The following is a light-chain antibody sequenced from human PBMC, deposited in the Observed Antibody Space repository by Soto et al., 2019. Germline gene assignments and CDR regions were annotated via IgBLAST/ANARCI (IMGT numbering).Light chain of an antibody. CDR2: GAS. CDR3: QQYNSWPPIT. V-gene: IGKV3-15*01. CDR1: ESVSRN. J-gene: IGKJ5*01. Sequence: EVVMTHAPATLSVSPGERATLSCRASESVSRNLAWYQQKPGQAPRLLIYGASTRATGIPDRFSGGGSGTEFTLTISSLQSEDFVVYYCQQYNSWPPITFGQGTRLEIK.